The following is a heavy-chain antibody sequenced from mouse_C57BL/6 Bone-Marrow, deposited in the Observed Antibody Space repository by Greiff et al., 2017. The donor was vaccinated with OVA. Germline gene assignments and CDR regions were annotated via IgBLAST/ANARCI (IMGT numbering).Heavy chain of an antibody. D-gene: IGHD1-1*01. V-gene: IGHV5-4*01. CDR3: ARSRDITTVVAAYYAMDY. CDR2: ISDGGSYT. Sequence: EVQGVESGGGLVKPGGSLKLSCAASGFTFSSYAMSWVRQTPEKRLEWVATISDGGSYTYYPDNVKGRFTISRDNAKNNLYLQMSHLKSEDTAMYYCARSRDITTVVAAYYAMDYWGQGTSVTVSS. CDR1: GFTFSSYA. J-gene: IGHJ4*01.